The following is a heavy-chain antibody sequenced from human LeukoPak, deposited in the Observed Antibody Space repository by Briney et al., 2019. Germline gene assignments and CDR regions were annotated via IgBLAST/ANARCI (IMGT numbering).Heavy chain of an antibody. CDR3: ARESFEWELLRSFDY. J-gene: IGHJ4*02. CDR1: VYTFTGYY. Sequence: ASVKVSCKASVYTFTGYYMHWVRQAPGQGLEWMGWINPNSGGTNYAQKFQGRVTMTRDTSISTAYMELSRLRSDDTAVYYCARESFEWELLRSFDYWGQGTLVTVSS. V-gene: IGHV1-2*02. CDR2: INPNSGGT. D-gene: IGHD1-26*01.